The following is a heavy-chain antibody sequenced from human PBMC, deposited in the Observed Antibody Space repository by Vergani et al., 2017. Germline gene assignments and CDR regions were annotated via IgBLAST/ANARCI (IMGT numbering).Heavy chain of an antibody. Sequence: QVQLVQSGAEVKKPGASVKVSCKASGYTFTSYYMHWVRQAPGQGLEWMGIINPSGGSTSYAQKFQGRVTMTRDTSTSTVYMELSSLRSEDTAVYYCATDRDSMVRGVIKYDYWGQGTLVTVSS. CDR1: GYTFTSYY. D-gene: IGHD3-10*01. J-gene: IGHJ4*02. V-gene: IGHV1-46*01. CDR2: INPSGGST. CDR3: ATDRDSMVRGVIKYDY.